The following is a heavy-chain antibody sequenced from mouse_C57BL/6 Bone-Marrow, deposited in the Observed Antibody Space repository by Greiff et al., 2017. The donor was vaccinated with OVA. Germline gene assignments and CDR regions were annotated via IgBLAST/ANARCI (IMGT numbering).Heavy chain of an antibody. J-gene: IGHJ1*03. V-gene: IGHV1-63*01. CDR1: GYTFTNYW. D-gene: IGHD1-1*01. CDR3: ARNYGSSCWYFDV. CDR2: IYPGGGYT. Sequence: QVQLQHSGAELVRPGTSVKMSCKASGYTFTNYWIGWAKQRPGHGLEWIGDIYPGGGYTNYNEKFKGKATLTADKSSSTAYMQFSSLTSEDSAIYYCARNYGSSCWYFDVWGTGTTVTVSA.